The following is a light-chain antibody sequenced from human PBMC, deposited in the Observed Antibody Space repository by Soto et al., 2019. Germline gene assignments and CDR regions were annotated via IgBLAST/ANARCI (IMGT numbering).Light chain of an antibody. J-gene: IGKJ2*01. V-gene: IGKV3-20*01. Sequence: EVVSTQSPGTLSLSPGERATLSCRASQSVSRRYLAWYQQKPGQAPRLLIFGPSSRATGIPDRFSGSGSGTDFTLTISCLEPEDFAVYYCLQYDTSPPRYTFGQGTKLEIK. CDR3: LQYDTSPPRYT. CDR2: GPS. CDR1: QSVSRRY.